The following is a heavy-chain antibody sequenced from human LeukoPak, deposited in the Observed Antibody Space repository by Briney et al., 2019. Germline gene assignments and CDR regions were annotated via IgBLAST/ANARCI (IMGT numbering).Heavy chain of an antibody. CDR2: TYYRSKWYN. D-gene: IGHD3-22*01. V-gene: IGHV6-1*01. J-gene: IGHJ4*02. CDR3: ARDRGSYYDSSGYLDY. Sequence: SQTLSLTFAISGDSVSSNSAAWNWIRQSPSRGLEWLGRTYYRSKWYNDYAVSVKSRITINPDTPKNQFSLQLNSVTPEDTAVYYRARDRGSYYDSSGYLDYWGQGTLVTVSS. CDR1: GDSVSSNSAA.